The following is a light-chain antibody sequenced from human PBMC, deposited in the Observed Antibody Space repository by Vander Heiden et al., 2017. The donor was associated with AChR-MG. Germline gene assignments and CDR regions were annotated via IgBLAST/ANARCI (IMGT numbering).Light chain of an antibody. CDR2: AAS. V-gene: IGKV3-15*01. CDR1: QNIGNY. CDR3: QQYNNWPLT. Sequence: DIVLTQSPATLSVPPGERATLSCKASQNIGNYLAWYQRKPGQAPRLLIYAASTRATGIPAKFSGSGSGTEFTLTISSLQSEDFVVYYCQQYNNWPLTFGGGTKVDIK. J-gene: IGKJ4*01.